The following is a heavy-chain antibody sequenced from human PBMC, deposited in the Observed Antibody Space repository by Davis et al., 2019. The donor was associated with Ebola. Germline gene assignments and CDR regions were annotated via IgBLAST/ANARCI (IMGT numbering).Heavy chain of an antibody. Sequence: GESLKISCAASGFTFSSYSMHWVRQAPGKGLEWVSHISSNSGTIYYADSVKGRFTISRDNSKNSLYLQMNSLRTEDTALYYCAKDDMVQGVRYFDYWGQGTLVTVSS. V-gene: IGHV3-48*04. J-gene: IGHJ4*02. CDR2: ISSNSGTI. D-gene: IGHD3-10*01. CDR1: GFTFSSYS. CDR3: AKDDMVQGVRYFDY.